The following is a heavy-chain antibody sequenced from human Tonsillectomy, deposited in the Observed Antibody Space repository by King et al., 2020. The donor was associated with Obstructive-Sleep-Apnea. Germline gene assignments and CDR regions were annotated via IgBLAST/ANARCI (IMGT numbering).Heavy chain of an antibody. J-gene: IGHJ5*02. CDR1: GFTFSSYA. V-gene: IGHV3-30*04. Sequence: VQLVESGGGVVQPGRSLRLSCAASGFTFSSYAMHWVRQAPGKGLEWGAVISYDGSNKYYADSVKGRFTISRDNSNNTLYLQMNSLSAEDTAVYYCAKSVILWFGESTPNWFDPWGQGTLVTVSS. CDR3: AKSVILWFGESTPNWFDP. CDR2: ISYDGSNK. D-gene: IGHD3-10*01.